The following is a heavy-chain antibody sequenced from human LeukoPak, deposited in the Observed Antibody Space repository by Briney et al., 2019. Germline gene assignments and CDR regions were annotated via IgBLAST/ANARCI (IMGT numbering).Heavy chain of an antibody. Sequence: SETLSLTCTVSGASMSDYYWSWIRQPPGKGLEWIGYIYYTGSTNYNPSLKSRVSMSVDTSKNQISLKLSSVTAADSAVYYCVRRVRYFGQNDYWGQGTLVTVSS. J-gene: IGHJ4*02. V-gene: IGHV4-59*08. CDR2: IYYTGST. CDR3: VRRVRYFGQNDY. CDR1: GASMSDYY. D-gene: IGHD3-9*01.